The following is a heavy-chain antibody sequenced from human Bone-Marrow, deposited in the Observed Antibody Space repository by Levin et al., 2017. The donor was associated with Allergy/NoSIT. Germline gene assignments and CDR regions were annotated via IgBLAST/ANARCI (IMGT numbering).Heavy chain of an antibody. D-gene: IGHD4-17*01. CDR2: IRTSDSST. CDR1: GFSLSGYE. Sequence: GGSLRLSCAASGFSLSGYEMNWVRQAPGKGLEWVSYIRTSDSSTYYADSVKGRFTFSRDIAKNSLYLQMNSLRAEDTAVYYCAREPTGDWYFDLWGRGTLVTVSS. J-gene: IGHJ2*01. V-gene: IGHV3-48*03. CDR3: AREPTGDWYFDL.